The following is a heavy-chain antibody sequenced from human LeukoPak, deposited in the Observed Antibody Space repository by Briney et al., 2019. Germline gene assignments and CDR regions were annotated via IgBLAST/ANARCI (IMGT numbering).Heavy chain of an antibody. D-gene: IGHD3-9*01. Sequence: GASVKVSCKASGGTFGSYAISWVRQAPGQGLEWMGGIIPIFGTANYAQKFQGRVTITADESTSTAYMELSSLRSEDTAVYYCARSGLRYFDWLSSDYYGMDVWGQGTTVTVSS. J-gene: IGHJ6*02. CDR1: GGTFGSYA. CDR3: ARSGLRYFDWLSSDYYGMDV. V-gene: IGHV1-69*13. CDR2: IIPIFGTA.